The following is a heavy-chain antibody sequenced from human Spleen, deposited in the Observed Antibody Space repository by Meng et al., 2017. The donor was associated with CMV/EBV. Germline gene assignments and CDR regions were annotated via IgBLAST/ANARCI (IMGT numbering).Heavy chain of an antibody. CDR2: IIPIFGTA. J-gene: IGHJ4*02. V-gene: IGHV1-69*12. CDR1: GGTFSSYA. Sequence: QGQVGTSGAEVKKPGSSVKVSCKASGGTFSSYAISWVRQAPGQGLEWMGGIIPIFGTANYAQKFQGRVTITADESTSTAYMELSSLRSEDTAVYYCAREDPLYTAMVSGWGQGTLVTVSS. D-gene: IGHD5-18*01. CDR3: AREDPLYTAMVSG.